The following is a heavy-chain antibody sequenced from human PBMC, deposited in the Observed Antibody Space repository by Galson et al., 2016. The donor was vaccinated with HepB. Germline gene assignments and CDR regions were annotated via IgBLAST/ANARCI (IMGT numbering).Heavy chain of an antibody. CDR2: ISSSSTI. Sequence: SLRLSCAASGFTFSSYNMNWVRQAPGKGLEWISYISSSSTIYCADSVTGRFTISRDNAENSLYLQMNRLRDEDTAVYYCARDSGLNSYDDDAYSYWNFDHWGHGTLVTVSS. V-gene: IGHV3-48*02. CDR3: ARDSGLNSYDDDAYSYWNFDH. J-gene: IGHJ2*01. D-gene: IGHD3-16*01. CDR1: GFTFSSYN.